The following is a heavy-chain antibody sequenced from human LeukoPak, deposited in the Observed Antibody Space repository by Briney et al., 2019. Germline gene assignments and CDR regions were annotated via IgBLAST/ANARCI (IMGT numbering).Heavy chain of an antibody. J-gene: IGHJ4*02. CDR1: GDTFTNYP. V-gene: IGHV7-4-1*02. CDR2: INTNTGNP. CDR3: ARGGYSRGQGSPFDY. D-gene: IGHD6-19*01. Sequence: ASVKVSCKASGDTFTNYPMIWVRQAPGQGLEWMGWINTNTGNPTYAQGFTGRFVFSLDTSVGTTYLQINSLKTEDTAVYYCARGGYSRGQGSPFDYWGQGTLVTVSS.